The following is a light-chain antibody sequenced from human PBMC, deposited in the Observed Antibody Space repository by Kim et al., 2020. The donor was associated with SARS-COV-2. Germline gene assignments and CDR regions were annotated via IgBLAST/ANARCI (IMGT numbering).Light chain of an antibody. CDR2: EVT. J-gene: IGLJ3*02. CDR1: NSDVGVYNY. CDR3: CSYTGRYSWV. Sequence: GQSVTISCTGTNSDVGVYNYVSWYQQHPDKVPKLLIYEVTTRPSGVPDRFSGSKSGNTASLTISGLQAEDESDYYCCSYTGRYSWVFGGGTQLTVL. V-gene: IGLV2-11*03.